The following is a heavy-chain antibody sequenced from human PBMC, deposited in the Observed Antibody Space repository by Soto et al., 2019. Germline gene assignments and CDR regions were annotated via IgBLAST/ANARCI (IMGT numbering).Heavy chain of an antibody. J-gene: IGHJ3*02. CDR2: LGGSNSDT. Sequence: EEQLLESGAGLVQPGGSLRLSCAASGFTFSDYAMSWVRQAPGKGLEWVSGLGGSNSDTHYAASVEGRFTVSRDNSKSTLFLQMNSLRVEDTAVYYCAKDKVDHNSVWDPFDIWGQGTLVTVSS. CDR3: AKDKVDHNSVWDPFDI. CDR1: GFTFSDYA. D-gene: IGHD2-15*01. V-gene: IGHV3-23*01.